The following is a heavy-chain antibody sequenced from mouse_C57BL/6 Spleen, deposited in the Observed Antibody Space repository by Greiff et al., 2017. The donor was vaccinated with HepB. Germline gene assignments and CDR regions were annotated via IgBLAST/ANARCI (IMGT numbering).Heavy chain of an antibody. Sequence: VKLMESGPELVKPGASVKLSCKASGYTFTSYDINWVKQRPGQGLEWIGWIYPRDGSTKYNEKFKGKATLTVDTSSSTAYMELHSLTSEDSAVYFCARKAPGLVTYFDYWGQGTTLTVSS. D-gene: IGHD2-13*01. V-gene: IGHV1-85*01. CDR2: IYPRDGST. J-gene: IGHJ2*01. CDR3: ARKAPGLVTYFDY. CDR1: GYTFTSYD.